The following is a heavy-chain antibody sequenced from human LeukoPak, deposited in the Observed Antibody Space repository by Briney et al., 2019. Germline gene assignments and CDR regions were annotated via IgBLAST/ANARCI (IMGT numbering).Heavy chain of an antibody. Sequence: ASVKVSCKASGYTFSDFYIHWVRQAPGQGLEYVGWITPKSGDTYSPQRFQGRVTMTRDASISTAYMELSSLRSDDTAVYFCARVRSAEERACAYWGQGTLVTVSS. J-gene: IGHJ4*02. CDR2: ITPKSGDT. CDR3: ARVRSAEERACAY. CDR1: GYTFSDFY. V-gene: IGHV1-2*02. D-gene: IGHD1-1*01.